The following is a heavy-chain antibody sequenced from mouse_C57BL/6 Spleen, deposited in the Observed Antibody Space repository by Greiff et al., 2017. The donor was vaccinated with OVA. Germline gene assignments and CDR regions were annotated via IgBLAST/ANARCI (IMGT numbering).Heavy chain of an antibody. D-gene: IGHD2-2*01. CDR3: GRVVTGVDY. Sequence: QVQLQQPGAELVKPGASVKLSCKASGYTFTSYWMQWVKQRPGQGLEWIGEIDPSDRYTNYNQKFKGKATLTVDTSSSTAYMQLSSLTSEDSAVYYCGRVVTGVDYWGQGTTLTVSA. V-gene: IGHV1-50*01. J-gene: IGHJ2*01. CDR2: IDPSDRYT. CDR1: GYTFTSYW.